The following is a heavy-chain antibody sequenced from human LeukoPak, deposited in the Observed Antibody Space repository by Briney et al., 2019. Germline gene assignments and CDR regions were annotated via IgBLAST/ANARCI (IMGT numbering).Heavy chain of an antibody. D-gene: IGHD2-15*01. V-gene: IGHV3-23*01. CDR1: GFPLNTYV. Sequence: PGGSLRLSCAASGFPLNTYVMSWVRQAPGEGLEWVSAINGGGSNTYYADSVKGRFTISRDNSKNMVYLQMNNLRADDTAAYYCAKSVVVITFRFDDWGQGALVTVSS. CDR3: AKSVVVITFRFDD. J-gene: IGHJ4*02. CDR2: INGGGSNT.